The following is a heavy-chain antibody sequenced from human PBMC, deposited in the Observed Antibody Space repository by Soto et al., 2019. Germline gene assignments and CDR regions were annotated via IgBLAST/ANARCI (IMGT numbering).Heavy chain of an antibody. V-gene: IGHV3-48*03. D-gene: IGHD2-21*02. CDR3: ASYCGGDCYPYYYYGMDV. CDR2: ISSSDSTI. CDR1: GFTFSSYE. Sequence: EVQLVESGGGLVQPGGSLRLSCAASGFTFSSYEMNWVRQAPGKGLEWVSYISSSDSTIYYADSVKGRFTISRDNAKNSLYLQMNSLRAEDTAVYYCASYCGGDCYPYYYYGMDVWGQGTTVTVSS. J-gene: IGHJ6*02.